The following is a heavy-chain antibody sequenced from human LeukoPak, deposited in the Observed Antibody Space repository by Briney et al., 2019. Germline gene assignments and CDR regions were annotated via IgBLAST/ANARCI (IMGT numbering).Heavy chain of an antibody. V-gene: IGHV3-23*01. Sequence: PGGSLRLSCAASGFHVSDKYMSWVRQAPGKGLEWVSAISGSGGSTYYADSVKGRFTISRDNSKNTLYLQMNSLRAEDTAVYYCAKAITPLGYSSSWYSVDYWGQGTLVTVSS. CDR3: AKAITPLGYSSSWYSVDY. J-gene: IGHJ4*02. CDR1: GFHVSDKY. D-gene: IGHD6-13*01. CDR2: ISGSGGST.